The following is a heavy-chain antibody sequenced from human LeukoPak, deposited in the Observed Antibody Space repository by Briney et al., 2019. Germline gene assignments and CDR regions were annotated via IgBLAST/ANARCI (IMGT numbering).Heavy chain of an antibody. CDR1: GFTFSSYW. Sequence: GGSLRLSCAASGFTFSSYWMSWVRQAPGKGLEWVANIKQDGSEKYYVDSVKGRFTISRDNVKNSLYLQMNSLRAEDTAVYYCARVLQQLVPAFDIWGQGTMVTVSS. D-gene: IGHD6-13*01. V-gene: IGHV3-7*01. J-gene: IGHJ3*02. CDR3: ARVLQQLVPAFDI. CDR2: IKQDGSEK.